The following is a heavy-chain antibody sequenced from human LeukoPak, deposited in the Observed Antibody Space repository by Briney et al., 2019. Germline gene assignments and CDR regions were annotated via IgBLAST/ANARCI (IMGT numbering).Heavy chain of an antibody. D-gene: IGHD3-10*01. Sequence: GGSLRLSCAASGFTFSSYSMNWVRQAPGKGLEWVSYISSSSSTIYYADSVKGRFTISRDNAKNSLYLQMNSLRAEATAVYYCARDLSTVGGWGQGTLVTVSS. CDR1: GFTFSSYS. J-gene: IGHJ4*02. V-gene: IGHV3-48*01. CDR3: ARDLSTVGG. CDR2: ISSSSSTI.